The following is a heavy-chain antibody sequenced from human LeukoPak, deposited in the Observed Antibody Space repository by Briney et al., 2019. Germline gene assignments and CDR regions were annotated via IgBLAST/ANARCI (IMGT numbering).Heavy chain of an antibody. J-gene: IGHJ3*02. CDR3: AKVSRVLWFRTDAFDI. CDR2: ISGSGGST. D-gene: IGHD3-10*01. CDR1: GFTFSSYA. V-gene: IGHV3-23*01. Sequence: GGSLRLSCAASGFTFSSYAMSWVRQAPGKGLEWVSAISGSGGSTYYADSVKGRFTISRDNSKNTLYLQMNSLRAEDTAVYYCAKVSRVLWFRTDAFDIWGQGTMVTVSS.